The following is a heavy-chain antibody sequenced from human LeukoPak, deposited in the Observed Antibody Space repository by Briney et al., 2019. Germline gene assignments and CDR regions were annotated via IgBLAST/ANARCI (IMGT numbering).Heavy chain of an antibody. CDR2: INWNGGST. CDR3: TRDLKTGDFDY. D-gene: IGHD7-27*01. CDR1: GFTFDDYG. V-gene: IGHV3-20*04. Sequence: GGSLRLSCAVSGFTFDDYGMSWVRQAPGKGLEWVSGINWNGGSTGYADSVKGRFTISRDNSKNTLYLQMNSLRAEDTAVYYCTRDLKTGDFDYWGQGTLVTVSS. J-gene: IGHJ4*02.